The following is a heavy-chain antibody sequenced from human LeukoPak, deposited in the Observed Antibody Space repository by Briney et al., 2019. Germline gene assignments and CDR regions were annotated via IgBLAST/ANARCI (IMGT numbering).Heavy chain of an antibody. CDR1: GGSISSYY. CDR2: IYYSGST. D-gene: IGHD3-10*01. J-gene: IGHJ5*02. V-gene: IGHV4-59*01. Sequence: SETLSLTCTVSGGSISSYYWNWIRQPPGKGLEWIGYIYYSGSTNYNPSLKSRVTISVDTSKNQFSLKLSSVTAADTAVYYCARAYYYGLGGKDWFDLWGQGTLVTVSS. CDR3: ARAYYYGLGGKDWFDL.